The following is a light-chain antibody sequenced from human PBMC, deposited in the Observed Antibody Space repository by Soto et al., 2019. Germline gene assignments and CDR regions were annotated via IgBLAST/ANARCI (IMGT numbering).Light chain of an antibody. CDR1: SSDVGGYNY. J-gene: IGLJ3*02. V-gene: IGLV2-14*01. Sequence: QSALTQPASVSGSPGQSITISCTGTSSDVGGYNYASWYQQHPGKAPKLMIYDVSNRPSGVSNRFSGSKSGNTASLTISGLQAEDEADYYCSSYTSSSTPWVFGGGTKLT. CDR3: SSYTSSSTPWV. CDR2: DVS.